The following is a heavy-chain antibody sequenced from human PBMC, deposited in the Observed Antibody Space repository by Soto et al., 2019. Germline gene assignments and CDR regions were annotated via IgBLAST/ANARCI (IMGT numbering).Heavy chain of an antibody. Sequence: GGSLRLSCAASGFTFSSYAMHWVRQAPGKGLEWVAVISYDGSNKYYADSVKGRFTISRDNSKNTLYLQMNSLRAEDTAVYYCARDGRTEGSRKGPYNWFDPWGQGTLVTVSS. CDR1: GFTFSSYA. CDR3: ARDGRTEGSRKGPYNWFDP. D-gene: IGHD1-1*01. CDR2: ISYDGSNK. V-gene: IGHV3-30-3*01. J-gene: IGHJ5*02.